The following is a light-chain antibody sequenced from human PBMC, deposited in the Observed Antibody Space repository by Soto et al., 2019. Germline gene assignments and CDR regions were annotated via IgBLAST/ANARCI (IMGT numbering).Light chain of an antibody. Sequence: EIVLTQSPGTLSLSPGERATLSCRASQSVMNSYLAWYQQTPGQAPRLLIYGASTRATGIPDRFSGSGSGTDFPLTISRLEPEDFAVYCCQRYGRSVYTFGQGTKLEIK. V-gene: IGKV3-20*01. CDR2: GAS. CDR3: QRYGRSVYT. J-gene: IGKJ2*01. CDR1: QSVMNSY.